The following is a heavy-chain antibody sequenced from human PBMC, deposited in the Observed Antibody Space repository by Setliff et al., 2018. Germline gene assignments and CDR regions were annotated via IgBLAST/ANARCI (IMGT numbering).Heavy chain of an antibody. CDR1: GDSISSSSYY. V-gene: IGHV4-39*01. CDR2: INYSGIT. Sequence: SETLSLTCSVPGDSISSSSYYWGWIRQPPGKGLEWIGSINYSGITYYSPSLKSRVIVSVDTSKNQFSLKLGSVTAGDTAVYYCARRHERYMDVWGKGTTVTVSS. CDR3: ARRHERYMDV. J-gene: IGHJ6*03.